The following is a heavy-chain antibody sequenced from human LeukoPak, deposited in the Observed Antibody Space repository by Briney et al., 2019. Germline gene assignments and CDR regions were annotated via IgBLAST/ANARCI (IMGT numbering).Heavy chain of an antibody. CDR3: AREFTFGGVIGY. CDR1: GGSFSGYY. D-gene: IGHD3-16*01. V-gene: IGHV4-34*01. Sequence: SETLSLTCAVYGGSFSGYYWSWIRQPPGKGLEWIGNIYYSGSTYYNPSLKSRLTISVDTPKNQFSLKLSSVTAADTAVYYCAREFTFGGVIGYWGQGTLVTVSS. CDR2: IYYSGST. J-gene: IGHJ4*02.